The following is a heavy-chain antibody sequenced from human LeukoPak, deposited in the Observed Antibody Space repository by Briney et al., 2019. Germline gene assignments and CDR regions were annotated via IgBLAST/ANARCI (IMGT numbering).Heavy chain of an antibody. V-gene: IGHV4-34*01. J-gene: IGHJ4*02. D-gene: IGHD2-15*01. CDR1: GDSFSGYY. Sequence: SKTLSRTCAVYGDSFSGYYWSWIRQSPGTGLEWIGEVNDRGTTNYNPNLKSRVTISVVTSSNQFSLRLTSVTAADTAIYFCATRRGGPYPYYFDHWDQGALVTVSS. CDR3: ATRRGGPYPYYFDH. CDR2: VNDRGTT.